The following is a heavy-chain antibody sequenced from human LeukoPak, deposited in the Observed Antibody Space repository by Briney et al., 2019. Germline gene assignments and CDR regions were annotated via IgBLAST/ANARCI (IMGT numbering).Heavy chain of an antibody. CDR1: GGSISSSSYY. CDR2: IYYSGST. J-gene: IGHJ3*02. D-gene: IGHD6-25*01. Sequence: SETLSLTCTVSGGSISSSSYYWAWIRQPPGKGLEWIGSIYYSGSTYYNPSLKSRVTISVDTSKNQFSLKLSSVTAADTAVYYCARLHRPAGAFDIWGQGTMVTVSS. V-gene: IGHV4-39*07. CDR3: ARLHRPAGAFDI.